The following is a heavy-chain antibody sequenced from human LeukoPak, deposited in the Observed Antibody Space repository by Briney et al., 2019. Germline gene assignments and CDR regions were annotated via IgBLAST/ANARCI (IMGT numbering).Heavy chain of an antibody. D-gene: IGHD5-18*01. CDR1: GYTFTSNW. CDR2: IFPGDSDT. J-gene: IGHJ4*02. V-gene: IGHV5-51*01. CDR3: ARRGGTAMATDY. Sequence: GESLKISCKGSGYTFTSNWIGWVRQMPGKGLELMGIIFPGDSDTRYSPSFEGRVTISADESTSTVYLQWNSLQASDTAMYYCARRGGTAMATDYWGQGTLVTVSS.